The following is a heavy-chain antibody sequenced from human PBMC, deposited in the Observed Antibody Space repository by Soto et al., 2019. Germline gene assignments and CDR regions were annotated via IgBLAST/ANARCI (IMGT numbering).Heavy chain of an antibody. D-gene: IGHD3-10*01. J-gene: IGHJ6*02. Sequence: QVQVVQSGAEVKKPGSSVKVSCKTSGGSFMSQAISWVRQAPGQGPEWMGGIIPFSGTVTYTLRFQGRLTLTADEPTKTAYMELSSLRSEDTAVYYCARGSYDSYAGFFGMDVWGQGTKVTVS. CDR2: IIPFSGTV. CDR1: GGSFMSQA. V-gene: IGHV1-69*01. CDR3: ARGSYDSYAGFFGMDV.